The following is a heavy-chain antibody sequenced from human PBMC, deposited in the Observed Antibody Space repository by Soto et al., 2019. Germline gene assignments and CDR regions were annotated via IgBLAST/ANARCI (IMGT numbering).Heavy chain of an antibody. CDR3: AKDLRGGSYLYYYGMDV. J-gene: IGHJ6*02. Sequence: GGSLRLSCAASGFTFSSYGMHWVRQAPGKGLEWVAVISYDGSNKYYADSVKGRFTISRDNSKNTLYLQMNSLRAEDTAVYYCAKDLRGGSYLYYYGMDVWGQGTTVTVSS. CDR2: ISYDGSNK. CDR1: GFTFSSYG. D-gene: IGHD1-26*01. V-gene: IGHV3-30*18.